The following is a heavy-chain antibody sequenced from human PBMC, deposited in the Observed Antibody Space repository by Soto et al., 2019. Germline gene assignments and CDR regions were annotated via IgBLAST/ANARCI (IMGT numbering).Heavy chain of an antibody. V-gene: IGHV3-74*01. D-gene: IGHD6-19*01. CDR1: GFTFSSDW. CDR3: ARGPRGWYGFDY. CDR2: MNSDGSRT. J-gene: IGHJ4*02. Sequence: EVQLVESGGGLVQPGGSLRLSCAASGFTFSSDWMHWVRQAPGKGLVWVSRMNSDGSRTTYADSVKVRFTISRDNAKNTLYLQMNSLRAEDTAVYDCARGPRGWYGFDYWGQGTLVTVSS.